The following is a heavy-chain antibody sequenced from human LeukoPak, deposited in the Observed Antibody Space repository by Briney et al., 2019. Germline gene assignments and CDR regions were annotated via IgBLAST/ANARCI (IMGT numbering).Heavy chain of an antibody. CDR3: ARGRSKGNWYFVL. CDR2: TYHRSMWYN. CDR1: GDCLSGNRTA. J-gene: IGHJ2*01. D-gene: IGHD3-10*01. Sequence: SQTLSHTCPICGDCLSGNRTAVVCIRHSPSRALECLGSTYHRSMWYNDYAVSVKSRITINPDTSTHQFSVKMNSVTPEDTSVYYCARGRSKGNWYFVLWGRGTQVTVSS. V-gene: IGHV6-1*01.